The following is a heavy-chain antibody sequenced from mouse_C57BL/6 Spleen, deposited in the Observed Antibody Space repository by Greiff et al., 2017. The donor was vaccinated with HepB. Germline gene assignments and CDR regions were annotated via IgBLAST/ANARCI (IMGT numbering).Heavy chain of an antibody. D-gene: IGHD2-1*01. J-gene: IGHJ2*01. CDR1: GFTFSSYT. Sequence: EVKVEESGGGLVKPGGSLKLSCAASGFTFSSYTMSWVRQTPEKRLEWVATISGGGGNTYYPDSVKGRFTISRDNAKNTLYLQMSSLRSEDTALYYCARHPSTHFDYWGQGTTLTVSS. V-gene: IGHV5-9*01. CDR3: ARHPSTHFDY. CDR2: ISGGGGNT.